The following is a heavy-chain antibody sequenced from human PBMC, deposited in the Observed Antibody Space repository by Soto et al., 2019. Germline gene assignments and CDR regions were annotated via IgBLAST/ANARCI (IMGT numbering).Heavy chain of an antibody. CDR3: EKYLVDIVGTRGSVGYYYYGMDV. Sequence: EVQLLESGGGLVQPGGSLRLSCAASGFTFSSYAMSWVRQAPGKVLEWVSATSGRGGSTYYADSVKGRFTISRDNSKNTLYLQMNSLRAEDTAGYYCEKYLVDIVGTRGSVGYYYYGMDVWGQGTTVTVSS. V-gene: IGHV3-23*01. D-gene: IGHD5-12*01. CDR2: TSGRGGST. J-gene: IGHJ6*02. CDR1: GFTFSSYA.